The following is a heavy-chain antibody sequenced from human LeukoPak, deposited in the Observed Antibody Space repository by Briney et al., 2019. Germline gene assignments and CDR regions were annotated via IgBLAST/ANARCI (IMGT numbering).Heavy chain of an antibody. V-gene: IGHV6-1*01. CDR3: ARARSGWYRGEYYYMDV. Sequence: SQTLSLTCAISGDSVSSNSAAWNWIRQSPSRGLEWLGRTYYRSKWYNDYAVSVKSRITINPDTFKNQFSLQLNSVTPEDTAVYYCARARSGWYRGEYYYMDVWGKGTTVTVSS. J-gene: IGHJ6*03. D-gene: IGHD6-19*01. CDR2: TYYRSKWYN. CDR1: GDSVSSNSAA.